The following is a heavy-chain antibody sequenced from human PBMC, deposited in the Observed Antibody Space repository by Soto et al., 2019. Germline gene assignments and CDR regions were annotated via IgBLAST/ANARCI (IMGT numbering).Heavy chain of an antibody. CDR2: ISDSGGST. CDR1: RFTFSTYA. CDR3: AKDAIATPHYYYGLDV. D-gene: IGHD2-15*01. J-gene: IGHJ6*02. Sequence: LILSCAASRFTFSTYAMSWVRQAPGKGLEWVSAISDSGGSTSYADSVKGRFTISRDNSKNTLYLQMNSLRAEDKAVYYCAKDAIATPHYYYGLDVWGQGTTVTVSS. V-gene: IGHV3-23*01.